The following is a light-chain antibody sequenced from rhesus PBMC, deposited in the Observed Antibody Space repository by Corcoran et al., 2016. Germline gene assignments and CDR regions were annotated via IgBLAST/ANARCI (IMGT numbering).Light chain of an antibody. V-gene: IGKV1-28*03. Sequence: DIQMTQSPSSLSASVGDTVTITCRASQGISSYLNWFQQKPGKAPKLLIYVASSLESGVPSRFSGKGSGTDFTLTISSLQPEDFAVYYCLQHHSFPYSFGQGTKVEIK. J-gene: IGKJ2*01. CDR1: QGISSY. CDR2: VAS. CDR3: LQHHSFPYS.